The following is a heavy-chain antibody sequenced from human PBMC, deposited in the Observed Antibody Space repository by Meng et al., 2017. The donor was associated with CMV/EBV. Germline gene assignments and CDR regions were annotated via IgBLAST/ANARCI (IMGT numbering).Heavy chain of an antibody. CDR1: GSTLSSYA. V-gene: IGHV1-69*01. J-gene: IGHJ2*01. Sequence: QVRLVQSWAEGKKPGSSVKGSCQASGSTLSSYAISWVRQAPGPGLEWMGGIIPIFGTANYAQKFQGRVTITADESTSTAYMELSSLRSEDTAVYYCASVTGIGWWYFDLWGRGTLVTVSS. CDR2: IIPIFGTA. CDR3: ASVTGIGWWYFDL. D-gene: IGHD1-20*01.